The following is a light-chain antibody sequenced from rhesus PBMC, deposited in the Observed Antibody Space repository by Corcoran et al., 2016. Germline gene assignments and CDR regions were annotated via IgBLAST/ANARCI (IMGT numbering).Light chain of an antibody. Sequence: DIQMTQSPSSLSASVGDRVTITCRASENVNNYLHWYQQKPGQAPKLLIYAASTLQIGVPSRFSGRGSGTDYTLPSSSLQPEDVATYYCQHSYGTPYSFGQGTKWRSN. J-gene: IGKJ2*01. V-gene: IGKV1-74*01. CDR2: AAS. CDR3: QHSYGTPYS. CDR1: ENVNNY.